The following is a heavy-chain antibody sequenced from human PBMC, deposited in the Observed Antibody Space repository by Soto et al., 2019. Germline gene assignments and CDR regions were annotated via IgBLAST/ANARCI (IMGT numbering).Heavy chain of an antibody. Sequence: PRGSLLISCTASGFTFNTHWMHWVRQAPGKGLVWVSRIYFDGITTNYADSVKGRLTVSRDNAKNTVYLHVNTLSDEDTAVYYCARGGAMGVDYWGQGTLVTVSS. CDR2: IYFDGITT. J-gene: IGHJ4*02. CDR1: GFTFNTHW. V-gene: IGHV3-74*01. CDR3: ARGGAMGVDY. D-gene: IGHD1-26*01.